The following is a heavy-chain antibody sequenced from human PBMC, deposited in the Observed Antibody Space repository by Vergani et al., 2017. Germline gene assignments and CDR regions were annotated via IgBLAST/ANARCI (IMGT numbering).Heavy chain of an antibody. Sequence: QVQLQESGPGLVKPSETLSLTCTVSGGSISSSSYYWGWIRQPPGKGLEWIGSIYYSGSTYYNPSLKSRVTISVDTSKNQFSLKLSSVTAADTAVYYCARDKVTPVCGPCGYMDVWGKGTTVTVSS. D-gene: IGHD4-23*01. CDR3: ARDKVTPVCGPCGYMDV. V-gene: IGHV4-39*07. CDR2: IYYSGST. CDR1: GGSISSSSYY. J-gene: IGHJ6*03.